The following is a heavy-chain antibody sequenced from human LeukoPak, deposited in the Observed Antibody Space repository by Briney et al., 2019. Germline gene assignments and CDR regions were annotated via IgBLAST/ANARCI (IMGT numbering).Heavy chain of an antibody. CDR1: GYTFTSYA. D-gene: IGHD3-16*02. CDR2: INAGNGNT. Sequence: ASVKVSCKASGYTFTSYAMHWVRQAPGQRREWMGWINAGNGNTKYSQKFQGRVTITRDTSASTAYMELSSLRSEDTAVYYCARTPYDYVWGSYRYGYFDYWGQGTLVTVSS. V-gene: IGHV1-3*01. J-gene: IGHJ4*02. CDR3: ARTPYDYVWGSYRYGYFDY.